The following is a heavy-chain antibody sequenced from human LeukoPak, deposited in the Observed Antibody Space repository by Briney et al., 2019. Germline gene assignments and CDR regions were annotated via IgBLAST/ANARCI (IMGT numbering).Heavy chain of an antibody. J-gene: IGHJ4*02. CDR2: ISSSSYYI. CDR3: ARDGVGATFFDFDY. V-gene: IGHV3-21*01. D-gene: IGHD1-26*01. Sequence: GGSLRLSCAASGFTFSTYSMDWVRQAPGKGLEWVSSISSSSYYIYYADSVKGRFTISRDNAKNSLYLQMNGLRAEDAAVYYCARDGVGATFFDFDYWGQGTLVTVSS. CDR1: GFTFSTYS.